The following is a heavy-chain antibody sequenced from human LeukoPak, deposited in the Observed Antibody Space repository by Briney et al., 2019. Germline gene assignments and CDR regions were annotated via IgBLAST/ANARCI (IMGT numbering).Heavy chain of an antibody. CDR1: GYTFIGYF. Sequence: ASVKVSCKASGYTFIGYFIHWVRQAPGQGLEWMGWINTNTGNPTYAQGFTGRFVFSLDTSVSTAYLQISSLKAEDTAVYYCAREGSGIDYWGQGTLVTVSS. V-gene: IGHV7-4-1*02. J-gene: IGHJ4*02. CDR2: INTNTGNP. CDR3: AREGSGIDY. D-gene: IGHD6-19*01.